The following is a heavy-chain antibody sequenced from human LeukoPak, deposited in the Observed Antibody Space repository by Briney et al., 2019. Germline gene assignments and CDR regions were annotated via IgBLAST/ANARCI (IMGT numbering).Heavy chain of an antibody. CDR3: ARGTYSRSVDY. J-gene: IGHJ4*02. D-gene: IGHD6-6*01. CDR1: GYTFTSYD. Sequence: ASVNVSCKASGYTFTSYDINWLRQAAGQGLEWMGWMNPNSGNTGYAQKFQGRVTMTRNTSISTAYMELSSLRSEDTAVYYCARGTYSRSVDYWGQGTLVTVSS. V-gene: IGHV1-8*01. CDR2: MNPNSGNT.